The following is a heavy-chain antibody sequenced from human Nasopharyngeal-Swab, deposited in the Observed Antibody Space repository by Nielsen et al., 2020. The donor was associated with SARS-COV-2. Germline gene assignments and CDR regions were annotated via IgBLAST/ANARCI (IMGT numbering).Heavy chain of an antibody. V-gene: IGHV4-38-2*01. CDR2: IYHSGST. CDR3: ARHPYPTYYFDY. Sequence: SETLSLTCAASDYSISSGYYWGWIRQPPGKGLEWIGSIYHSGSTYYNPSLKSRVTISVDTSKNQFSLKLSSVTATDTAVYYCARHPYPTYYFDYWGQGTLVTVSS. J-gene: IGHJ4*02. CDR1: DYSISSGYY. D-gene: IGHD2-2*01.